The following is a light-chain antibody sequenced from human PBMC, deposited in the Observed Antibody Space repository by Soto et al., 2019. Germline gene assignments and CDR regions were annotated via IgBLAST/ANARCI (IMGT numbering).Light chain of an antibody. CDR1: QGISTS. V-gene: IGKV1-9*01. CDR2: AAS. J-gene: IGKJ3*01. Sequence: DIQLTQSPSFLSASVGDRVTITCRASQGISTSLAWYQQNPGKAPKLLIYAASSLQSGVPSRFSGSGSGTEFTLTISSLQPEDFATYFCQQVNSYPLTFGPGTKVDIK. CDR3: QQVNSYPLT.